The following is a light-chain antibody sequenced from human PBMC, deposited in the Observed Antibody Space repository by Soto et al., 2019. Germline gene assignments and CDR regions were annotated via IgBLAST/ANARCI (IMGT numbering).Light chain of an antibody. V-gene: IGKV3-11*01. CDR2: DAS. J-gene: IGKJ5*01. Sequence: EIVLTQSPATLSLSPGERATLSCRASQSVRRYLAWYQQKPGQAPRLLIYDASTRATDIPARFSGSGFETDFTLTITSLEPEDFAVYYCQQRNNWPPITFGQGTRLEI. CDR1: QSVRRY. CDR3: QQRNNWPPIT.